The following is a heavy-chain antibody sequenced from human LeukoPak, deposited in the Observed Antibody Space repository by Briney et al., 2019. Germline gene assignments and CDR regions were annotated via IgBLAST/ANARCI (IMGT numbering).Heavy chain of an antibody. J-gene: IGHJ6*03. Sequence: SETLSLTCTVSGGSISSSSYYWGWIRQPPGKGLEWIGSIYYSGSTYYNPSLKSRVTISVDTSKNQFSLKLSSVTAADTAVYYCARGDNVSSGWYYYYYYMDVWGKGTTVTVSS. CDR2: IYYSGST. D-gene: IGHD6-19*01. CDR3: ARGDNVSSGWYYYYYYMDV. V-gene: IGHV4-39*07. CDR1: GGSISSSSYY.